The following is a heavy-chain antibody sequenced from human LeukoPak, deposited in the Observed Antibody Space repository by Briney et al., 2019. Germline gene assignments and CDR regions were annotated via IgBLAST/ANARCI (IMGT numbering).Heavy chain of an antibody. Sequence: GRSLRLSCAASGFTFSSYGMHWVRQAPGKGLEWVAVISYDGSNKYYADSVKGRFTISRDNSKNTLYLRMNSLRAEDTAVYYCAKDVYYYDSSGYYEDYWGQGTLVTVSS. CDR3: AKDVYYYDSSGYYEDY. CDR1: GFTFSSYG. V-gene: IGHV3-30*18. CDR2: ISYDGSNK. J-gene: IGHJ4*02. D-gene: IGHD3-22*01.